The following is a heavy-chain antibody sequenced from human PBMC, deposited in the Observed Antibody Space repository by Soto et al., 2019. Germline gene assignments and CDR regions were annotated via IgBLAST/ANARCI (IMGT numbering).Heavy chain of an antibody. Sequence: ASVKVSCKASGYTFSSYGISWVRQAPGQGLEWMGWISAYNGNTNYAQKLQGRVTMTTDTSTSTAYMELRSLRSDDTAVYYCARSPPYYYDSRGNWFDPWGKGTLVTVSS. V-gene: IGHV1-18*04. D-gene: IGHD3-22*01. CDR3: ARSPPYYYDSRGNWFDP. J-gene: IGHJ5*02. CDR2: ISAYNGNT. CDR1: GYTFSSYG.